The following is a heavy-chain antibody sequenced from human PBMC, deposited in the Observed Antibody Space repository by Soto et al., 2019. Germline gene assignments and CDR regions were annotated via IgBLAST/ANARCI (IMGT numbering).Heavy chain of an antibody. D-gene: IGHD2-2*01. J-gene: IGHJ3*02. V-gene: IGHV1-46*01. CDR2: INPSGDST. CDR3: ARGGSYCSSTSCHGDAFDI. CDR1: GYTFTSYY. Sequence: ASVKVSCKASGYTFTSYYMHWVRQAPGQGLEWMGIINPSGDSTSYAQKFQGRVTMTRDTSTSTVYMELSSLRSEDTAVYYCARGGSYCSSTSCHGDAFDIWGQGTMVTVSS.